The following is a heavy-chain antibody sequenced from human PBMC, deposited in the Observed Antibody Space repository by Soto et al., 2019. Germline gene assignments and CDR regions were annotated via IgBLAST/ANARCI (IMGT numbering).Heavy chain of an antibody. CDR1: GFTLSNYW. Sequence: PWGSLRLSCAASGFTLSNYWMTWVRQAPGKGLEWVANINKDGSQKNYVDSVKGRFTIARDNGQNSLSLQINSLRVEDTAVYYCVRELGLAYWGQGALVTVSS. CDR2: INKDGSQK. V-gene: IGHV3-7*03. D-gene: IGHD7-27*01. J-gene: IGHJ4*02. CDR3: VRELGLAY.